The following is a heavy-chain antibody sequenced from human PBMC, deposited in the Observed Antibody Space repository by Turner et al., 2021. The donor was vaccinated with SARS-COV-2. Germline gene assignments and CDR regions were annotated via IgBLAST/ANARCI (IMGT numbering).Heavy chain of an antibody. J-gene: IGHJ5*02. V-gene: IGHV4-59*01. Sequence: QLQLQESGPGLVKPSETLSLTCTVSGGSISSNYWAWIRQPPGKRLEWIGYIYYRGSTNYNPSLKSRVTISVDTSKNQFSLKLTSVTAADTAVYFCARELPNNWFDPWGQGTLVTVSS. CDR2: IYYRGST. CDR3: ARELPNNWFDP. CDR1: GGSISSNY.